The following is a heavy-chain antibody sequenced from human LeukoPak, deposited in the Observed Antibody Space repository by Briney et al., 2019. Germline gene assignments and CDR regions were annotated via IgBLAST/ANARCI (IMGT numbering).Heavy chain of an antibody. V-gene: IGHV4-39*01. CDR1: GGPISSSTYY. CDR2: IYNSGST. CDR3: ARQAYSSNLGWFDP. J-gene: IGHJ5*02. Sequence: SETLSLTCSVSGGPISSSTYYWGWIRQPPGKGLEWIGNIYNSGSTYYNPSLKSRVTISVDTSKNQSSLKLSSGTAADTAVYYCARQAYSSNLGWFDPWGQGTLVTVSS. D-gene: IGHD6-13*01.